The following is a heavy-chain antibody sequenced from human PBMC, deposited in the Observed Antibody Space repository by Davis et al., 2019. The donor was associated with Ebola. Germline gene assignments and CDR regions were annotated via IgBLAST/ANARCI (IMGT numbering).Heavy chain of an antibody. J-gene: IGHJ6*04. CDR2: INPNDGRT. V-gene: IGHV1-46*01. CDR1: GYTFTNYY. CDR3: ARVMIVVVVAANDFGYYYGLDV. Sequence: ASVKVSCKASGYTFTNYYMHWVRQAPGQGLEWMGMINPNDGRTIYAQKFQGRVTVTRDTSTSTVYMELSSLRSEDTAVYYCARVMIVVVVAANDFGYYYGLDVWGIGTTVTVS. D-gene: IGHD2-15*01.